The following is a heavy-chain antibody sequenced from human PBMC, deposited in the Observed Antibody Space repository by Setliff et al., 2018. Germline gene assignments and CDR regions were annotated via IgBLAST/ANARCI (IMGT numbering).Heavy chain of an antibody. CDR2: ISAYNGNT. CDR3: ARVTLSYCSGGSCYGWVDP. CDR1: GYTFTSYG. V-gene: IGHV1-18*01. Sequence: ASVQVSCKASGYTFTSYGISWVRQAPGQGLEWMGWISAYNGNTNYAQKLQGRVTMTTDPSTSTAYMELRSLRSDDTAVYYCARVTLSYCSGGSCYGWVDPWGQGTQVTVS. J-gene: IGHJ5*02. D-gene: IGHD2-15*01.